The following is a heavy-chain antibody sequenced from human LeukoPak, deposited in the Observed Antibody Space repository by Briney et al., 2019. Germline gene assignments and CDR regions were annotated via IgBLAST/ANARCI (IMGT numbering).Heavy chain of an antibody. J-gene: IGHJ4*02. CDR1: GASIRTYF. D-gene: IGHD3-16*02. V-gene: IGHV4-4*07. Sequence: SETLPLTCTVSGASIRTYFWSWFRQPAGKGLEWIGRVHSNGDTYYNPSLESRVTVSMDTSKNQFALNLTSLTAADTAVYYCARDIGLAHWGQGTLVTVSS. CDR2: VHSNGDT. CDR3: ARDIGLAH.